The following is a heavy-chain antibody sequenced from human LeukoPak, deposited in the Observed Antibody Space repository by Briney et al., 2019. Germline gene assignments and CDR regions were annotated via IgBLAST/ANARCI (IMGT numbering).Heavy chain of an antibody. D-gene: IGHD5-24*01. J-gene: IGHJ4*02. CDR1: GFTFSSYG. Sequence: GGSLRLSCAASGFTFSSYGMHWVRQAPGKGLEWLSFIRSDDTNKYYADSVKGRFTIPRDNSKNTLYLQMNSLRAEDTAVYYCAKAERWLQITLDCWGQGTLVTVSS. CDR3: AKAERWLQITLDC. CDR2: IRSDDTNK. V-gene: IGHV3-30*02.